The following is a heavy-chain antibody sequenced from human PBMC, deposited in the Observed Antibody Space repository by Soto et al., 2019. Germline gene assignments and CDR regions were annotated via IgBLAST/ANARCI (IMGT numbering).Heavy chain of an antibody. CDR2: IGSRGRTI. J-gene: IGHJ4*02. D-gene: IGHD4-17*01. V-gene: IGHV3-11*01. Sequence: GGSLRLSCAVSGLAFSDSYMSWIRLAPGKGLEWVSYIGSRGRTIYYADSVKGRFTISRDNAKKSVYLQMNSLRVEDTAVYYCARGHYGLDYWGQGTLVTVSS. CDR3: ARGHYGLDY. CDR1: GLAFSDSY.